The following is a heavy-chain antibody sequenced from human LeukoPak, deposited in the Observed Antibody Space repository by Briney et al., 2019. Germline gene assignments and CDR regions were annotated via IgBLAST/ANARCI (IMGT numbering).Heavy chain of an antibody. Sequence: GGSLRLSCAASGFAFSSYNMNWVRQAPGKGLEWISYIGSSGSPTHYADSVGGRFTISRDNAKNSLYLQMNSLRAEDTAVYYCARVPALIGGRYYFDYWGQGTLVTVSS. V-gene: IGHV3-48*01. D-gene: IGHD2/OR15-2a*01. CDR1: GFAFSSYN. J-gene: IGHJ4*02. CDR2: IGSSGSPT. CDR3: ARVPALIGGRYYFDY.